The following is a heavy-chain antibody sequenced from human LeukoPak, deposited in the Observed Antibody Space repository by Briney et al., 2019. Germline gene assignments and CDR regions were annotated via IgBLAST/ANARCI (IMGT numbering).Heavy chain of an antibody. J-gene: IGHJ4*02. D-gene: IGHD3-10*01. Sequence: GASVKVSCKVSGYTLTELSMHWVRQAPGKGLEWMGGFDPEDGETIYAQKFQGGVTMTEDTSTDTAYMELSSLRSEDTAVYYCATGHGSGSYSPDFDYWGQGTLVTVSP. CDR2: FDPEDGET. V-gene: IGHV1-24*01. CDR3: ATGHGSGSYSPDFDY. CDR1: GYTLTELS.